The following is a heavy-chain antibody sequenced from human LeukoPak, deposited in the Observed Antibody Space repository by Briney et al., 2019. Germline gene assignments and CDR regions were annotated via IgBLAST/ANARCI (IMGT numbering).Heavy chain of an antibody. CDR2: IYTSGTT. Sequence: SETLSLTCTVSGGSVRRGNCYWTWHRPPDGLGLEWYGRIYTSGTTDSYPYLRTRVTISVDASRNQFSLNLSSVTAADTAVYYCARWAGSVSSRNYYDYMDVWGEGTTVTVSS. CDR1: GGSVRRGNCY. V-gene: IGHV4-61*02. CDR3: ARWAGSVSSRNYYDYMDV. D-gene: IGHD1-26*01. J-gene: IGHJ6*03.